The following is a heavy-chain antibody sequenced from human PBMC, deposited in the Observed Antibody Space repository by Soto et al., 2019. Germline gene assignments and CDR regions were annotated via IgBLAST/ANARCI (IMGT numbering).Heavy chain of an antibody. CDR3: ARRARDTAPYYYYMDV. CDR2: INHSGST. Sequence: PSETLSLTCAVYGGSFSGYYWSWIRQPPGKGLEWIGEINHSGSTNYNPSLKSRVTISVDTSKNQFSLKLSSVTAADTAVYYCARRARDTAPYYYYMDVWGKGTTVTVSS. V-gene: IGHV4-34*01. J-gene: IGHJ6*03. D-gene: IGHD5-18*01. CDR1: GGSFSGYY.